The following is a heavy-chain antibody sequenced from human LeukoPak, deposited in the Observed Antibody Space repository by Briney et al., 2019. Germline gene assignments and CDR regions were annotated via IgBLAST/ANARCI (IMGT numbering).Heavy chain of an antibody. J-gene: IGHJ4*02. CDR2: ISTSGST. Sequence: SETLSLTCTVSGGSISSDTYYWSWIRQPAGKGLEWIGRISTSGSTNYNPSLKSRVTISLDTSKNQFSLKLNSVTAADTAVYYCARQWPSTPYFDYWGQGTLVTVSS. D-gene: IGHD2-8*01. CDR3: ARQWPSTPYFDY. CDR1: GGSISSDTYY. V-gene: IGHV4-61*02.